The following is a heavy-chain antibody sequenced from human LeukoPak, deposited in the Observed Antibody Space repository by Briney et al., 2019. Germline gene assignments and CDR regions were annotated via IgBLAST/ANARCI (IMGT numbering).Heavy chain of an antibody. CDR2: ISSSSSYM. CDR1: GFTFSTYS. CDR3: ARDRGKTSPYYYVDV. Sequence: GGSLRLSCAVSGFTFSTYSMHWVRQAPGKGLEWVSSISSSSSYMNYADSVKGRFTISRDSAENSLYLQMNSLRAEDTAVYYCARDRGKTSPYYYVDVWGKGTTVTVSS. D-gene: IGHD4-23*01. J-gene: IGHJ6*03. V-gene: IGHV3-21*01.